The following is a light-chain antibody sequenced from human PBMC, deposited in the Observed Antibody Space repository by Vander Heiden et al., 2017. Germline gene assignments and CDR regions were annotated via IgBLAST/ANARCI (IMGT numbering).Light chain of an antibody. J-gene: IGLJ2*01. V-gene: IGLV1-47*01. CDR2: RNN. CDR1: SSNIGSNY. CDR3: AAWDDSLSGPV. Sequence: QSVLTQPPSASGTPGQGVTISCSGSSSNIGSNYVFWYQQSPGTAPKLLIYRNNQRPSGVPDRFSGSKSGTSASLAISGLRSEDEADYHCAAWDDSLSGPVFGGGTKLTV.